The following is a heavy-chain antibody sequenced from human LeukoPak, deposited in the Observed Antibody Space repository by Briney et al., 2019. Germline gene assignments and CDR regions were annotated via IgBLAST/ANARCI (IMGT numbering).Heavy chain of an antibody. CDR1: GHSFSSDSF. V-gene: IGHV4-38-2*01. D-gene: IGHD6-6*01. Sequence: SETLSLTCGVSGHSFSSDSFWGWIRQPPGRGLEWIGSIHERGSTFYNPSLKSRVTISIDTSKNQFSLNVNSVTAADTAVYYCARASRPSNSSFDPWGQGTVVTVSS. J-gene: IGHJ5*02. CDR3: ARASRPSNSSFDP. CDR2: IHERGST.